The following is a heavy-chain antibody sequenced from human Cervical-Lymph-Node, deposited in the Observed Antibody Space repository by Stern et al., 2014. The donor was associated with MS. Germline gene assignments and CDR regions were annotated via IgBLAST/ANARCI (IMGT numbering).Heavy chain of an antibody. D-gene: IGHD5-12*01. J-gene: IGHJ4*02. Sequence: VHLFYSFSYFNNPFSSVRVSCKASGGTFNIYTITWVRHAPGQGLEWMGRIIPIHGITNYAQRFRGRVTITAHKPTTTVYMELSSLVSGDSAVYYCAVATKTTGVFDYWGQGTLVTVSS. CDR2: IIPIHGIT. V-gene: IGHV1-69*02. CDR1: GGTFNIYT. CDR3: AVATKTTGVFDY.